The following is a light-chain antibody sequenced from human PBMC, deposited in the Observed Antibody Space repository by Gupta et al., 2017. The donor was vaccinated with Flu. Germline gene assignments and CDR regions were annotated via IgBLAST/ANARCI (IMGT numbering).Light chain of an antibody. CDR1: QDISNY. CDR3: QQYDNLPPYT. V-gene: IGKV1-33*01. CDR2: DAS. Sequence: DIQMTQSPSSLSASVGDRVTITCQASQDISNYLNWYQQKPEKAPKLLVYDASTLETGVPSRFSGSGSGTDFTFTISSLQPEDIATYYCQQYDNLPPYTFGQGTKLEI. J-gene: IGKJ2*01.